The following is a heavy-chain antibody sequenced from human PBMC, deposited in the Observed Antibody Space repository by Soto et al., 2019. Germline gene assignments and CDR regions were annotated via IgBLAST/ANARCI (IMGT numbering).Heavy chain of an antibody. CDR3: ARGLQYGGNSAY. V-gene: IGHV4-38-2*01. Sequence: SETLSLTCVVSGYSISSGYYWGWIRQPPGKGLEWIASIFHSGSTYYNPSLKSRVTISVDTSKNQFSLKLSSVTAADTAVYYCARGLQYGGNSAYWGQGTLVTVSS. CDR1: GYSISSGYY. D-gene: IGHD2-21*02. CDR2: IFHSGST. J-gene: IGHJ4*02.